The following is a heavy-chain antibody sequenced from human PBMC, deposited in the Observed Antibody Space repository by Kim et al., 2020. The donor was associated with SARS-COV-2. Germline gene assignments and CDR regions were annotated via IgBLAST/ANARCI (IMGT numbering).Heavy chain of an antibody. Sequence: SQTLSLTCAISGDSVSSNSAAWNWIRQSPSRGLEWLGRTYYRSKWYNDYAVSVKSRITINPDTSKNQFSLQLNSVTPEDTAVYYCARGIMITFGGVIVSYYGMDVWGQGTTVTVSS. CDR1: GDSVSSNSAA. D-gene: IGHD3-16*02. CDR2: TYYRSKWYN. V-gene: IGHV6-1*01. CDR3: ARGIMITFGGVIVSYYGMDV. J-gene: IGHJ6*02.